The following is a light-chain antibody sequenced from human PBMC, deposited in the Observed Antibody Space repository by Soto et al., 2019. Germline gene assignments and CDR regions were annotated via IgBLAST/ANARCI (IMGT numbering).Light chain of an antibody. CDR3: QQYRSWPRT. CDR2: GAS. J-gene: IGKJ1*01. Sequence: ELVLTQSPSTLSVSPWERVALSCRASQSVDINLAGYQQKPGQAPTLLIYGASTRATDMPGRFSGRGAGAEFTLTISSLQSEDFAVYYCQQYRSWPRTFGQGTKVDI. V-gene: IGKV3-15*01. CDR1: QSVDIN.